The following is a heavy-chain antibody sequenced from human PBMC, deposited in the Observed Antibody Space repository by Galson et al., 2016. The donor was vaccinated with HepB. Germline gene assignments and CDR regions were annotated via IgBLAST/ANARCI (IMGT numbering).Heavy chain of an antibody. V-gene: IGHV3-30*03. D-gene: IGHD3-3*01. J-gene: IGHJ4*02. CDR2: ISYDGSNK. CDR3: ATPYYDFWSGYNPFDY. Sequence: SLRLSCAASGFTFSSYGMHWVRQAPGKGLEWVAVISYDGSNKYYADSVKGRFTISRDKSKNTLYLQMNSLRAEDTAVYYCATPYYDFWSGYNPFDYWGQGTLVTVSS. CDR1: GFTFSSYG.